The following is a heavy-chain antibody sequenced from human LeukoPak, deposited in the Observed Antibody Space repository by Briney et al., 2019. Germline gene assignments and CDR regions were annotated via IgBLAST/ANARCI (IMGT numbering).Heavy chain of an antibody. Sequence: SETLSLTCTVSGFSISSYYWSWIRQPPGKGLEWIGYTYYSGSTNYNPSLKSRVTISVDTSKNQFSLKLSSVSAADTAVYYCAREHPLGWFDPWGQGTLVTVSS. V-gene: IGHV4-59*01. CDR2: TYYSGST. J-gene: IGHJ5*02. CDR1: GFSISSYY. CDR3: AREHPLGWFDP. D-gene: IGHD3-10*01.